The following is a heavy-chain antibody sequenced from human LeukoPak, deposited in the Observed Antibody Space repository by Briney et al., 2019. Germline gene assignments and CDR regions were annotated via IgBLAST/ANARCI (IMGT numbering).Heavy chain of an antibody. CDR2: ISGSCGST. V-gene: IGHV3-23*01. D-gene: IGHD2-15*01. J-gene: IGHJ4*02. CDR1: GFTFSSYS. Sequence: GGSLSLSCAASGFTFSSYSMNWVRQAPGKGLEGVSAISGSCGSTFSADSVKGRFTISRDNSKDTLYMQLNSLRAEDTAVYYCAKQASWSNFDSWGQGTLVTVSS. CDR3: AKQASWSNFDS.